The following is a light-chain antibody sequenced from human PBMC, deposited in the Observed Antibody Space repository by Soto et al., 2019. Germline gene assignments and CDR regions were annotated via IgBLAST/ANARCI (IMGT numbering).Light chain of an antibody. Sequence: DIQMTQSPSSVSASVGNRVTITCRASQNINSWLAWYQQKPGTAPKLLIYGASSLQSGVPSRFSGSGSGTYFTLTISSLQPEDFATYYCQQTDNFPRTFGGGTKIEIK. J-gene: IGKJ4*01. V-gene: IGKV1-12*01. CDR2: GAS. CDR1: QNINSW. CDR3: QQTDNFPRT.